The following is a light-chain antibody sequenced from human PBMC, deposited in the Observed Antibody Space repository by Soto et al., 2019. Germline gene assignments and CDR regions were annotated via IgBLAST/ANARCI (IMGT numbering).Light chain of an antibody. V-gene: IGLV2-14*01. Sequence: QSALTQPASVSGSPGQSITISCTGTGSDVGAYKYVSWYQQHPGKAPKLMIYEVSNRPSGVSNRFSGSKSGNTASLTISGLQAEDEADYYCSSYTTSSTYVFGTGTKVTVL. CDR3: SSYTTSSTYV. CDR2: EVS. J-gene: IGLJ1*01. CDR1: GSDVGAYKY.